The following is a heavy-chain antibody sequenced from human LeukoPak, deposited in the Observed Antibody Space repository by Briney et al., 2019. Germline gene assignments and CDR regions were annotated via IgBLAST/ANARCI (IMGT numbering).Heavy chain of an antibody. D-gene: IGHD4-23*01. Sequence: GGSLRLSXAASGFTFSSYWMHWVRQAPGKGLVWVSRINDDGSSTTYADSVKGRFTISRDNAKNTLYLQMNSLRAEDTAVYYCAREGRDYGGNPFDYWGQGTLVTVSS. CDR2: INDDGSST. CDR3: AREGRDYGGNPFDY. CDR1: GFTFSSYW. V-gene: IGHV3-74*01. J-gene: IGHJ4*02.